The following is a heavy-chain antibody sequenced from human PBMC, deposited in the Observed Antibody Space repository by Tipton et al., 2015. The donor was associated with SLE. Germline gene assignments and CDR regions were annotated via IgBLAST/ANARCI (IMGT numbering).Heavy chain of an antibody. D-gene: IGHD6-13*01. J-gene: IGHJ4*02. CDR1: GGSISSGGYY. CDR3: ARDDRMQAAEGY. CDR2: LFYSGST. V-gene: IGHV4-39*07. Sequence: TLSLTCTVSGGSISSGGYYWGWIRQPPGKGLEWIGSLFYSGSTYYNPSLKSRVTISVDTSKNQFSLKLNSVTAADTAVYYCARDDRMQAAEGYWGQGILVTVSS.